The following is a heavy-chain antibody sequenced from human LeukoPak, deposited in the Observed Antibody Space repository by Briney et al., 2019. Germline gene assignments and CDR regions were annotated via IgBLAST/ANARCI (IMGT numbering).Heavy chain of an antibody. Sequence: SETLSLTCTVSGGSISSYYWSWIRQPPGKGLEWIGYIYYSGSTNYNPSLKSRVTISVDTSKNQFSLKLSSVTAADTAVYYCARSLGDCSSTSCYLDWSTENWFDPWGQGTLVTVSS. J-gene: IGHJ5*02. CDR3: ARSLGDCSSTSCYLDWSTENWFDP. CDR2: IYYSGST. V-gene: IGHV4-59*01. CDR1: GGSISSYY. D-gene: IGHD2-2*01.